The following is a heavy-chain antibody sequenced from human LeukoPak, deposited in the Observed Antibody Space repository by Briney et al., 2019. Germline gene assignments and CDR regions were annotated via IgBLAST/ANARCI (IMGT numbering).Heavy chain of an antibody. CDR1: GGSVSSGGYY. V-gene: IGHV4-31*03. D-gene: IGHD3-22*01. Sequence: PSETLSLTCTVSGGSVSSGGYYWSWIRQHPGKGLEWIGYIYYSGSTYYNPSLKSRVTISVDTSENQFSLKLSSVTAADTAVYYCARDKSDYYDSSGYYQGYNHPCCSDGAFDIWGQGTMVTVSS. CDR2: IYYSGST. CDR3: ARDKSDYYDSSGYYQGYNHPCCSDGAFDI. J-gene: IGHJ3*02.